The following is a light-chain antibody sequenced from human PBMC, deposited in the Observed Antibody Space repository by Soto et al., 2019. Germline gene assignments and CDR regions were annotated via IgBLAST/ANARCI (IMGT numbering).Light chain of an antibody. CDR2: GAS. V-gene: IGKV3-20*01. J-gene: IGKJ1*01. CDR3: QQ. CDR1: QSVSSSY. Sequence: EIVLTQSPGTLSLSPGERATLSCRASQSVSSSYLAWYQQKPGQAPRLLIYGASSRATGIPDRFSGSGSGTDFTLTISRLEPEDFAVYYCQQFGQGTKVDIK.